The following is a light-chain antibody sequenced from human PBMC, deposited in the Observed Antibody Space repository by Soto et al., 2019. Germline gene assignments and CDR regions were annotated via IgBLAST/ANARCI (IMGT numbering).Light chain of an antibody. CDR3: SSYTTSSTQV. J-gene: IGLJ3*02. V-gene: IGLV2-14*01. CDR2: EVT. CDR1: SRDVGYYNY. Sequence: ALTQPASVSGSPGQSITISCTGTSRDVGYYNYVSWYQHHPGKVPKLMIYEVTNRPSGVSNRFSGSKSGNTASLAISGLQAEDEADYYCSSYTTSSTQVFGGGTKVTVL.